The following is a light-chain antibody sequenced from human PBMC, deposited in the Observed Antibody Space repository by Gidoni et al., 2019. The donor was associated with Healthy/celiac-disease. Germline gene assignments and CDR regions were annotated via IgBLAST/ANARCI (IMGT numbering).Light chain of an antibody. Sequence: EIVLTQSTATLSLSPGERATLSCRASQSVSSYFAWYQQKPGQAPRLLIYDASNRATGIPSRFSGSGSGTDFTLTISSLEPEDFAVYYCQQRSNWPRFTFGPGTKVEIK. CDR1: QSVSSY. CDR3: QQRSNWPRFT. CDR2: DAS. V-gene: IGKV3-11*01. J-gene: IGKJ3*01.